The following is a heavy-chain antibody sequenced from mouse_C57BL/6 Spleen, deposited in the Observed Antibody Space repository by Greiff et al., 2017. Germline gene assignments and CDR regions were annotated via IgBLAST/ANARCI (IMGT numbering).Heavy chain of an antibody. CDR3: ASIGPWYFDV. J-gene: IGHJ1*03. CDR1: GYTFTSYW. Sequence: QVQLQQPGAELVKPGASVKLSCKASGYTFTSYWMHWVKQRPGQGLEWIGMIHPNSGSTNYNEKFKSKATLTVDKSSSKAYMQLSSLTSEDSAVYYCASIGPWYFDVWGTGTTVTVSS. CDR2: IHPNSGST. V-gene: IGHV1-64*01.